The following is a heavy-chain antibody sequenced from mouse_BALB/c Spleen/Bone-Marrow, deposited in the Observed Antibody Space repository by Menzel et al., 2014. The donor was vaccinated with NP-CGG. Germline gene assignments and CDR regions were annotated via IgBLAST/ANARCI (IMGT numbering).Heavy chain of an antibody. V-gene: IGHV2-2*02. D-gene: IGHD1-1*01. J-gene: IGHJ4*01. CDR1: GFSLTSYG. CDR2: IWSGGST. CDR3: ARNYYGSSYYAMDY. Sequence: VMLVESGPGLVQPSQSLSITCTVSGFSLTSYGVHWVRQSPGKGLEWLGVIWSGGSTDYNAAFISRLSISKDNSKSQVFFKMNSLQANGTAIYYCARNYYGSSYYAMDYWGQGTSVTVSS.